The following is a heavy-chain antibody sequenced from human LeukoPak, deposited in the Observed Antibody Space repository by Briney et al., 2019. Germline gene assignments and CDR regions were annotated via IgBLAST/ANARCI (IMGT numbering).Heavy chain of an antibody. D-gene: IGHD3-16*01. CDR3: ATGPGEWANYFDY. J-gene: IGHJ4*02. Sequence: GASVKVSCKVSGYTLTELSMHWVRQAPGKGHEWMGGFDPEDGETIYAQKFQGRVTMTEDTSTDTAYMELSSLRSEDTAVYYCATGPGEWANYFDYWGQGTLVTVSS. CDR2: FDPEDGET. V-gene: IGHV1-24*01. CDR1: GYTLTELS.